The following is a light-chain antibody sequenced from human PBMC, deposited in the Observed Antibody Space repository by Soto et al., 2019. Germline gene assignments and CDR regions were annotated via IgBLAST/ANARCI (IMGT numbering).Light chain of an antibody. V-gene: IGLV1-44*01. CDR3: AAWDDSLNVLV. Sequence: QSVLTQPPSASGTPGQRVTISCSGSSSNIGSNTVNWYQQLPGTAPKLLIYSNNQRPSGVPDLFSGSKSGTSASLAISGLQSEDEADYYCAAWDDSLNVLVFGGGTKLTVL. CDR1: SSNIGSNT. J-gene: IGLJ2*01. CDR2: SNN.